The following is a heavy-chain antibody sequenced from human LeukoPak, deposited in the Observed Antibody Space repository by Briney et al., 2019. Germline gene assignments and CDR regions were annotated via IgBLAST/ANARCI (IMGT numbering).Heavy chain of an antibody. CDR1: GFTFSSYG. V-gene: IGHV3-33*01. CDR3: ARERQGFGELLPLDY. D-gene: IGHD3-10*01. Sequence: GGSLRLSCAASGFTFSSYGMHWVRQAPGKGLEWVAVIWYDGSNKYYADSVKGRFTISRDNSKNTLYLQMNSLRAEDTAVYYCARERQGFGELLPLDYWGQGTLVTVSS. CDR2: IWYDGSNK. J-gene: IGHJ4*02.